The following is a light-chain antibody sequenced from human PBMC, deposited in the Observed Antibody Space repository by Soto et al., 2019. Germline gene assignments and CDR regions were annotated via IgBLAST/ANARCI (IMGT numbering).Light chain of an antibody. Sequence: AIEMTQSPSSLSASVGDRVTIGCRVSHGIRNDLGWHQQKPGKAPKPLISAATTLQSGVPSRFSGSGYGTDFTLTISRLQPEDFATNSCQQSYSTPGLTFGGGTNADIK. CDR1: HGIRND. CDR2: AAT. CDR3: QQSYSTPGLT. V-gene: IGKV1-6*01. J-gene: IGKJ4*01.